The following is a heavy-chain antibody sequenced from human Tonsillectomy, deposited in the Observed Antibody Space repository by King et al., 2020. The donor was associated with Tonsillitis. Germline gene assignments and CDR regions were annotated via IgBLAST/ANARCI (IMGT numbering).Heavy chain of an antibody. Sequence: VQLVESGGGLVQPGGSLRLSCAASGFTFSSYWMTWVRQAPVKGLEWAANIKQDGSEKYYVDSVKGRFTISRDNAKNSLYLQMNSLRAEDTAVYYCARDPTYYYDSSGYYYSHFDYWGQGTLVTVSS. CDR3: ARDPTYYYDSSGYYYSHFDY. D-gene: IGHD3-22*01. CDR2: IKQDGSEK. CDR1: GFTFSSYW. J-gene: IGHJ4*02. V-gene: IGHV3-7*04.